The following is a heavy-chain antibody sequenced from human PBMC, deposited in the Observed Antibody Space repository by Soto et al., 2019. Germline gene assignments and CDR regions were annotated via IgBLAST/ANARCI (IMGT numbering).Heavy chain of an antibody. J-gene: IGHJ4*02. CDR2: IYYSGST. CDR3: ARRPITIFGVVHTYDDS. Sequence: PSETLSLTCTVSGGSISSSSYYWGWIRQPPGKGLEWIGSIYYSGSTYYNPSLKSRVTISVDTSKNQFSLKLSSVTAADTAVYYCARRPITIFGVVHTYDDSWGQGTLVT. V-gene: IGHV4-39*01. D-gene: IGHD3-3*01. CDR1: GGSISSSSYY.